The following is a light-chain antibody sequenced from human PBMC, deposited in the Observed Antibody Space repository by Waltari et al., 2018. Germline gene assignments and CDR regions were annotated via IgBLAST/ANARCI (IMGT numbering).Light chain of an antibody. CDR1: TGPVPSGHY. V-gene: IGLV7-46*01. CDR3: LLSYGSTRV. Sequence: QAVVTQEPSLTLSPGGPVTPTCGSSTGPVPSGHYPSCPQQNPGQAPRTLLYDTKNKHFWTPARFSGSVLGGKAALTLSGAQPEDEADYYCLLSYGSTRVFGGGTKLTVL. J-gene: IGLJ2*01. CDR2: DTK.